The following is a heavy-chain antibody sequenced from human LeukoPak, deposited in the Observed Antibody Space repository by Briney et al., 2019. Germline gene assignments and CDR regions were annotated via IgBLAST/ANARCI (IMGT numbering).Heavy chain of an antibody. V-gene: IGHV4-39*01. J-gene: IGHJ1*01. CDR3: ARRRYYDGSGYLE. CDR1: GDSVSRSDSY. D-gene: IGHD3-22*01. CDR2: IYYSGRT. Sequence: SETLSLTCSVSGDSVSRSDSYWDWIRQPPGTGLEWIGTIYYSGRTYYSLSLKSRVTMSVDPSNNQFSLNLRSVTAADTALYYCARRRYYDGSGYLEWGQGTLLSVSS.